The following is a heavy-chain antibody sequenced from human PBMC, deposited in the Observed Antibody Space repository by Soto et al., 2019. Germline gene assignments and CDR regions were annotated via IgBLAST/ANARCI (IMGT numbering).Heavy chain of an antibody. Sequence: SETLSLTCTVSGGSISSYYWSWIRQPPGKGLEWIGYIYYSGSTNYNPSLKSRVTISVDTSKNQFSLKLSSVTAADTAVYYCARQDFWSGYAILEGWYMDVWGKGTTVTVSS. CDR1: GGSISSYY. J-gene: IGHJ6*03. CDR2: IYYSGST. D-gene: IGHD3-3*01. V-gene: IGHV4-59*08. CDR3: ARQDFWSGYAILEGWYMDV.